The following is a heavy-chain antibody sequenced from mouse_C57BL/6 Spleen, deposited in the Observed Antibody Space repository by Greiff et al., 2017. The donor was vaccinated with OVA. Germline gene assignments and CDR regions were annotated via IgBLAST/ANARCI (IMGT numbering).Heavy chain of an antibody. J-gene: IGHJ2*01. V-gene: IGHV14-2*01. Sequence: VQLQQSGAELVKPGASVKLSCTASGFNIKDYYMHWVKQRTEQGLEWIGRIDPEDGETKYAPTFQGKATITADTSSNTAYLQLSSLTSEDTAVYYCARAGGYPYYFDYWGQGTTLTVSS. CDR1: GFNIKDYY. CDR2: IDPEDGET. D-gene: IGHD2-2*01. CDR3: ARAGGYPYYFDY.